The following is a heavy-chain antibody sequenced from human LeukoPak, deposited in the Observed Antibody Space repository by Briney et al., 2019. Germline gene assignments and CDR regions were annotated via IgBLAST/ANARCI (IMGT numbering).Heavy chain of an antibody. Sequence: SETLSLTCTVSGGSISSGDYYWSWIRQHPGKGLEWIEYIHHSGSAYYNPSLTSRVTISGDTSKNQFSLDLSSVTAADTAVYYCARWGSESSDGSTGCYPDYRGQGTLVTVSS. V-gene: IGHV4-31*03. D-gene: IGHD3-22*01. CDR3: ARWGSESSDGSTGCYPDY. CDR2: IHHSGSA. J-gene: IGHJ4*02. CDR1: GGSISSGDYY.